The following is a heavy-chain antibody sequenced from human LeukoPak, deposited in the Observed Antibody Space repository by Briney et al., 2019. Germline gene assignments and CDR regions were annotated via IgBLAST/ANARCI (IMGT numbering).Heavy chain of an antibody. V-gene: IGHV3-23*01. Sequence: GGSLRLSCAASGFTFSSYGMSWVRQAPGKGLEWVSGISDSGSSTYYADSVKGRFTISRDNSKNTMYLQMNSLRAEDTPVYSCAKVVAWVDYWGQGTLVTVSS. D-gene: IGHD2-15*01. CDR1: GFTFSSYG. CDR2: ISDSGSST. CDR3: AKVVAWVDY. J-gene: IGHJ4*02.